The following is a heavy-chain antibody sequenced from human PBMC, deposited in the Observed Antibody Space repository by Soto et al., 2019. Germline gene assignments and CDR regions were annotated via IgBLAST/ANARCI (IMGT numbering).Heavy chain of an antibody. D-gene: IGHD3-22*01. CDR1: GGSFSAYY. CDR3: ARGSVDTVDSSGFYED. V-gene: IGHV4-34*01. CDR2: INHSGGT. J-gene: IGHJ4*02. Sequence: SETLSLTCAVHGGSFSAYYWSWIRQPPGKGLEWIGEINHSGGTSYNPSLKSRVTISVDTSKSQFSLKLTSVTAADRAVYYCARGSVDTVDSSGFYEDWGQGTPVTVSS.